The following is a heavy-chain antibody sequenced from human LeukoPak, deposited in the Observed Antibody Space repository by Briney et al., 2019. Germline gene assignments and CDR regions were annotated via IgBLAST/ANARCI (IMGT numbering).Heavy chain of an antibody. CDR3: ARLNGAVAVFFPTYVYYFDY. CDR2: INTNTGNP. Sequence: ASVKVSCKASGYTFTSYAMNWVRQATGQGLEWMGWINTNTGNPTYAQGFTGRFVFSLDTSVSTAYLQISSLKAEDTAVYYCARLNGAVAVFFPTYVYYFDYWGQGTLVTVSS. V-gene: IGHV7-4-1*02. CDR1: GYTFTSYA. J-gene: IGHJ4*02. D-gene: IGHD6-19*01.